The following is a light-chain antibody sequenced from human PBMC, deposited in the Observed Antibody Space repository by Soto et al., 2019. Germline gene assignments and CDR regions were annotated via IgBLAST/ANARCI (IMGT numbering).Light chain of an antibody. V-gene: IGLV2-14*01. CDR1: SGDIGSYNY. CDR3: SSYSAHSSLFV. J-gene: IGLJ1*01. Sequence: QSVLTQPASVSGSPGQSITISCTGSSGDIGSYNYVSWYQQYPGKAPQLIIYEVSYRPSGVSNRFSGSKSGNTASLTISGLQAEDEADYYCSSYSAHSSLFVFGTGTKLTVL. CDR2: EVS.